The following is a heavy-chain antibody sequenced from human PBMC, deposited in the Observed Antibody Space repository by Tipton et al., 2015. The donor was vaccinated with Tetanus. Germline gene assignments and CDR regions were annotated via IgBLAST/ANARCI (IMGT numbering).Heavy chain of an antibody. CDR1: GYIFNNYW. CDR3: ARAHCTDGVCNFDF. Sequence: QLVQSGGEVKKPGESLKISCKGSGYIFNNYWIGWVRQKPGQGLEWMGFIYPGDSDTSYSPSFQGRVTISVDKSINTAYLQWSSLKAADTSMFYCARAHCTDGVCNFDFWGQGALVTVAS. D-gene: IGHD2-8*01. J-gene: IGHJ4*02. V-gene: IGHV5-51*01. CDR2: IYPGDSDT.